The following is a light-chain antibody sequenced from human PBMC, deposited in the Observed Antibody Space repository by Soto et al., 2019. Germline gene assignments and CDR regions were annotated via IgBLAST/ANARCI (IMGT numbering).Light chain of an antibody. CDR1: SSDIGAYDY. V-gene: IGLV2-11*01. Sequence: QSVLTQPRSVSGSPGQSVTISCTGTSSDIGAYDYVSWYQQLPDKAPRIMIYDVSERPSGVPGRFSGSKSGNTASLTISGLQAEDEGDYYCCSYAGRYIWIFGGGTKLTVL. CDR2: DVS. CDR3: CSYAGRYIWI. J-gene: IGLJ2*01.